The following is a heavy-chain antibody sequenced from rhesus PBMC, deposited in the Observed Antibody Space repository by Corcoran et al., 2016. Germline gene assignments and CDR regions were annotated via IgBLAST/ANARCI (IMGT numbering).Heavy chain of an antibody. D-gene: IGHD1-44*02. CDR3: AGATFDY. CDR1: GYTFIDYL. CDR2: VEPEDGEA. Sequence: EVQLVQSGAEVKKPGASVKISCKASGYTFIDYLLQWVRQAPGKGLEWMGRVEPEDGEAIHARKFQDRVTFTADTSTDTAYMELSSLRSEDTAVYYCAGATFDYWGQGVLVTVSS. J-gene: IGHJ4*01. V-gene: IGHV1-111*02.